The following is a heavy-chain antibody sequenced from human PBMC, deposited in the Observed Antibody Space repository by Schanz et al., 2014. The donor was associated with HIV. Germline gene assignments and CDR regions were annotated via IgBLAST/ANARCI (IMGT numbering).Heavy chain of an antibody. CDR3: ARDIWQTYYDGYGLDV. Sequence: HLVESGGVVVQPGGSLRLSCAASGFSFDDYTMHWVRQGPGKGLEWVSLITWDGGSAYYVDSVKGRFTISRDNSKNSLYLQMNSLRTEDTALYFCARDIWQTYYDGYGLDVWGRGTTVTVSS. D-gene: IGHD3-3*01. CDR2: ITWDGGSA. CDR1: GFSFDDYT. V-gene: IGHV3-43*01. J-gene: IGHJ6*02.